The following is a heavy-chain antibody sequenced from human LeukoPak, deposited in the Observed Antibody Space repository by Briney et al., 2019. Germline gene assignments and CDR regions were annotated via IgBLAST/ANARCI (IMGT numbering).Heavy chain of an antibody. CDR3: ARQPMVVGAARGAYFDY. J-gene: IGHJ4*02. V-gene: IGHV4-59*08. CDR1: GGSISSYY. D-gene: IGHD1-26*01. CDR2: IYYSGST. Sequence: SETLSLTCTVSGGSISSYYWSWIRQPPGKGLEWIGYIYYSGSTNYNPSLKSRVTISVDTSKNQFTLRLNSVTAADTAVYYCARQPMVVGAARGAYFDYWGQGTLVTVSS.